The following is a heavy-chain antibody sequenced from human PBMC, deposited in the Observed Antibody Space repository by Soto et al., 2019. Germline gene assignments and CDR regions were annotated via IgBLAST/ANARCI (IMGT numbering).Heavy chain of an antibody. CDR1: GFTFSSYW. D-gene: IGHD2-2*01. CDR2: INSDGSST. Sequence: EVQLVESGGGLVQPGGSLRLSCAASGFTFSSYWMHWVRQAPGKGRVWVSRINSDGSSTYDAAAVEGRFTIARDNAKNTLYLQMNSLRAEDTAVYYCATAVPFDYWGQGTLVTVSS. J-gene: IGHJ4*02. CDR3: ATAVPFDY. V-gene: IGHV3-74*01.